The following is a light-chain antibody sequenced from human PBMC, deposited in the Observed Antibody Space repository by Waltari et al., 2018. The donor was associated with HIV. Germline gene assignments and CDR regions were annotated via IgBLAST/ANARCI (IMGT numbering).Light chain of an antibody. J-gene: IGLJ3*02. Sequence: QSALTQPASVSGSPGQSITISCTGTSSDVGGYNYVSSYQQHPGQAPKLMIYDVRNRPSGVSNRFSGSKSGNTASLTISGLQAEDEADYYCSSYTSSSTWVFGGGTKLTVL. CDR1: SSDVGGYNY. CDR3: SSYTSSSTWV. V-gene: IGLV2-14*03. CDR2: DVR.